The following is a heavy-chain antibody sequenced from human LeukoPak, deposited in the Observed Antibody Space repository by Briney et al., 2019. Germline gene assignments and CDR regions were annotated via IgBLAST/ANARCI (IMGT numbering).Heavy chain of an antibody. CDR2: ISSSSSYI. CDR3: ARAWSYYGSGSPTGDYYGMDV. V-gene: IGHV3-21*01. CDR1: GFTFSSYS. J-gene: IGHJ6*02. Sequence: GGSLRLSCAASGFTFSSYSMNWVRQAPGKGLEWVSSISSSSSYIYYADSVKGRFTISRDNAKNSLYLQMNSLRAEDTAVYYCARAWSYYGSGSPTGDYYGMDVWGQGTTVTVSS. D-gene: IGHD3-10*01.